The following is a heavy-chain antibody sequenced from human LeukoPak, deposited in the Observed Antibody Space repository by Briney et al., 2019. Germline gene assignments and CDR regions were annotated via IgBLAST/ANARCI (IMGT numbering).Heavy chain of an antibody. V-gene: IGHV5-51*01. CDR2: IYPGDSDT. D-gene: IGHD2-2*01. CDR3: ARRLPAPEAFDI. Sequence: GESLQISCQGSGYSFTTYWIGWVRQMPGKGLEWMGIIYPGDSDTRYSPSFQGQVTISADKSISTAYLQWSSLKASDAAIYYCARRLPAPEAFDIWGQGTMVTVSS. J-gene: IGHJ3*02. CDR1: GYSFTTYW.